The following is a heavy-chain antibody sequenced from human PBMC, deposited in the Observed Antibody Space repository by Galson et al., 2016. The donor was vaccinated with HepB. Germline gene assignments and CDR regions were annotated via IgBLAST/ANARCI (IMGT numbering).Heavy chain of an antibody. Sequence: SETLSLTCSVSGGSISSYSWSWVRQPPGQRLEYIGFISYTGYTNYNPSIKSRVNMSLDMSQSQFSLILRSVTAADTAMYYCAREGVSSGIHHWGQGTLVVVSS. CDR2: ISYTGYT. V-gene: IGHV4-59*12. CDR1: GGSISSYS. CDR3: AREGVSSGIHH. D-gene: IGHD6-6*01. J-gene: IGHJ5*02.